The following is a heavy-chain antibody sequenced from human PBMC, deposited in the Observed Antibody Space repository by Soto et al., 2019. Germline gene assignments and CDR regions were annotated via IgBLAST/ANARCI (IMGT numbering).Heavy chain of an antibody. V-gene: IGHV3-23*01. CDR2: ILVDGRT. Sequence: SLRLSCAASGFICSSYDMSWVRQAPGKGLEWVSTILVDGRTFYVDSVKGRFTISRDSSKNTVYLQMNSLTAGDTALYYCAKATATGGGAFDICGQGTMVTVS. CDR3: AKATATGGGAFDI. J-gene: IGHJ3*02. CDR1: GFICSSYD. D-gene: IGHD2-8*02.